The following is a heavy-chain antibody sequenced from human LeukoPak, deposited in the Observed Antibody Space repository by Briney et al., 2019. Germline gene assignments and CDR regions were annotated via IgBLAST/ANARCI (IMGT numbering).Heavy chain of an antibody. CDR2: ISGGSTTI. CDR1: GFTFSSHS. D-gene: IGHD2-2*01. Sequence: GGSLRLSCAASGFTFSSHSMTWVRQAPGKGLEWVSYISGGSTTIYYADSVKGRFTISRDSAKNSLFLQMNSLRAEDTAVYYCARGGCSSTSCYYMDVWGEGTTVTVSS. J-gene: IGHJ6*03. V-gene: IGHV3-48*01. CDR3: ARGGCSSTSCYYMDV.